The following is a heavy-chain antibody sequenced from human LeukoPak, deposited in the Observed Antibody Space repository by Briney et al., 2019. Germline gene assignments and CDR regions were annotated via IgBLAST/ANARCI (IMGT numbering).Heavy chain of an antibody. CDR2: IYFSGST. CDR3: ARRRAEGGSNGHYNWFDP. Sequence: SETLSLTCTVSGGSIRSYYWSWIRQPPGKGLEWIGYIYFSGSTSYNPSLQSRVTISVDTSKNQFSLKLSSVTAADTAVYYCARRRAEGGSNGHYNWFDPWGQGTLVTVSS. J-gene: IGHJ5*02. CDR1: GGSIRSYY. D-gene: IGHD6-13*01. V-gene: IGHV4-59*08.